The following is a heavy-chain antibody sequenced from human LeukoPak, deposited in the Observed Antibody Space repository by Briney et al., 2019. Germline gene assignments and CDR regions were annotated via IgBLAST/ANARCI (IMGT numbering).Heavy chain of an antibody. V-gene: IGHV3-20*04. CDR2: INWNGAWT. Sequence: GGSLRLSCAASGFKFDDYGMSWVRQAPGKGLEWVCDINWNGAWTGYADSVKGRFTISRDNAKNSLYLQMNSLRAEDTALYYCAGYYYDSSRGFDLWGQGTPVTVSS. J-gene: IGHJ5*02. CDR3: AGYYYDSSRGFDL. CDR1: GFKFDDYG. D-gene: IGHD3-22*01.